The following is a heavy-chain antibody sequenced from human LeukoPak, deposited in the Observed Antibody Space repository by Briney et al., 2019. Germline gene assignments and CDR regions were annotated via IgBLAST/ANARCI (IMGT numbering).Heavy chain of an antibody. CDR2: IYYSGST. Sequence: SETLSLTCSVSGFSISSGFLWAWIRQPPGKGLEWIGYIYYSGSTNYNPSLKSRVTISVDTSKNQFSLKLSSVTAADTAVYYCARDFMYFSRHYGDYEGDAFDIWGQGTMVTVSS. CDR3: ARDFMYFSRHYGDYEGDAFDI. D-gene: IGHD4-17*01. J-gene: IGHJ3*02. CDR1: GFSISSGFL. V-gene: IGHV4-61*01.